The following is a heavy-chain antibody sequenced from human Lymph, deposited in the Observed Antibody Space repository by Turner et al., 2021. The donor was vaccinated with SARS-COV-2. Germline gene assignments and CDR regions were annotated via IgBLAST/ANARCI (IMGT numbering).Heavy chain of an antibody. D-gene: IGHD3-10*01. J-gene: IGHJ6*02. CDR2: ISYDGSNK. CDR1: GFTFSTYA. CDR3: ARYGSGGYFYYGLDV. Sequence: QVQLVESGGGVVQPGRSLRLSCAAPGFTFSTYAIHWVRQAAGKGLECVAVISYDGSNKYYADSVKGRFTISRDNSKNTLYLQMNSLRAEDTAVYYCARYGSGGYFYYGLDVWGQGTTVTVSS. V-gene: IGHV3-30*04.